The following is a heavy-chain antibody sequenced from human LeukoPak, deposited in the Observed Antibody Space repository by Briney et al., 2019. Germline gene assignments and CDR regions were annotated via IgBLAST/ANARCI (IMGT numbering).Heavy chain of an antibody. J-gene: IGHJ4*02. Sequence: ASVKVSCKASGFTFTSSAMQWVRQARGQRLEWIGWIVVGSGNTNYAQKFQGRVTMTRDTSTSTVYMELSSLRSEDTAVYYCARESSTLLFDYWGQGTLVTVSS. V-gene: IGHV1-58*02. D-gene: IGHD6-6*01. CDR1: GFTFTSSA. CDR3: ARESSTLLFDY. CDR2: IVVGSGNT.